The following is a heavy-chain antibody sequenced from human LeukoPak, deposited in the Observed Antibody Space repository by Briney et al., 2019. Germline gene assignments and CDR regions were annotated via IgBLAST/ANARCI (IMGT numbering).Heavy chain of an antibody. CDR3: ARDTVAGTGDYYYRDV. Sequence: GGSLRHSCAASGLTVSSNYMSWVRQAPGKGLQWVSVIYSGGSTYYADSVKGRFTISRDNSKNTLYLQMNSLRAEDTAVYYCARDTVAGTGDYYYRDVSGKGTTVTVSS. D-gene: IGHD6-19*01. V-gene: IGHV3-53*01. CDR2: IYSGGST. CDR1: GLTVSSNY. J-gene: IGHJ6*03.